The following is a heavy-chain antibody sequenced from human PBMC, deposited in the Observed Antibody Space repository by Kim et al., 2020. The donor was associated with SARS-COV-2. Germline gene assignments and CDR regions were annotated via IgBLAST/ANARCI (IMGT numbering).Heavy chain of an antibody. CDR2: IYYSGST. J-gene: IGHJ4*02. CDR1: GGSISSGGYY. CDR3: ARYCTNGVCYHFDY. Sequence: SETLSLTCTVSGGSISSGGYYWSWIRQHPGKGLEWIGYIYYSGSTYYNPSLKSRVTISVDTSKNQFSLKLSSVTAADTAVYYCARYCTNGVCYHFDYCGQGTLVTVSS. D-gene: IGHD2-8*01. V-gene: IGHV4-31*03.